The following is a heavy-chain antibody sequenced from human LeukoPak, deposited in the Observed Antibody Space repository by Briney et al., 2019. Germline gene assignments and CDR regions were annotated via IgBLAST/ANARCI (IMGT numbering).Heavy chain of an antibody. V-gene: IGHV4-4*07. CDR2: IYTSGST. Sequence: PSETLSLTCTVSGGSISSYYWSWLRQPAGKGLEWIGRIYTSGSTNYNPSLKSRVTMSVDTSKNQFSLKLSSVTAADTAVYYCARDPSLGDYYDSSGYYGWFDPWGQGTLVTVSS. CDR1: GGSISSYY. J-gene: IGHJ5*02. CDR3: ARDPSLGDYYDSSGYYGWFDP. D-gene: IGHD3-22*01.